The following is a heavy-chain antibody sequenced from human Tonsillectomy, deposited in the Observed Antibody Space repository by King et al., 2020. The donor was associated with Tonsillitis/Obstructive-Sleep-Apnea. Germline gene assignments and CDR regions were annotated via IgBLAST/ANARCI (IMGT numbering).Heavy chain of an antibody. CDR2: IYYSGST. Sequence: QLQESGPGLVKPSETLSLTCTVSGGSINSYYWSWVRQPPGKGLEWVGYIYYSGSTNNNPPLTSRVTISVYTSKNQFSLKLRAVTAADTAVYYCARHGSSSWRDYYYYCVDVWGKGTTVTVSS. D-gene: IGHD6-13*01. CDR3: ARHGSSSWRDYYYYCVDV. CDR1: GGSINSYY. J-gene: IGHJ6*03. V-gene: IGHV4-59*08.